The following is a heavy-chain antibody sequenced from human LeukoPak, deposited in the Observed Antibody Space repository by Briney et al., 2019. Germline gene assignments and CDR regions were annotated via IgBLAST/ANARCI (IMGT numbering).Heavy chain of an antibody. CDR1: GGSFSGYY. J-gene: IGHJ6*03. CDR2: INHSGST. D-gene: IGHD3-3*01. V-gene: IGHV4-34*01. CDR3: ARGREYDFWSGLGKYYYYMDV. Sequence: SETLSLTCAGYGGSFSGYYWSWIRQPPGKGLEWIGEINHSGSTNYNPSLKSRVTISVDTSKNQFSLKLSSVTAADTAVYYCARGREYDFWSGLGKYYYYMDVWGKGTTVTVSS.